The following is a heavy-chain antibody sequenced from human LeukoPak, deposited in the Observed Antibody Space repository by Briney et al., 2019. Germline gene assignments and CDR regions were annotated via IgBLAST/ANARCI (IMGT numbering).Heavy chain of an antibody. CDR2: VYYGGVT. Sequence: SETLSLTCAVSGGSISSGGYSWSWIRQPPGKGLEWIGNVYYGGVTYHNPSLKSRVTISVDTSKNQFSLKLTSMTAADTAVYYCARHVLGGSYFDYWGQGTLVTVSS. CDR3: ARHVLGGSYFDY. CDR1: GGSISSGGYS. J-gene: IGHJ4*02. V-gene: IGHV4-30-2*03. D-gene: IGHD1-26*01.